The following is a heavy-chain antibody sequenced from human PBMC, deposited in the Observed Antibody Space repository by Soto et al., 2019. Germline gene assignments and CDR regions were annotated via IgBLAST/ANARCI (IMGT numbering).Heavy chain of an antibody. V-gene: IGHV3-23*01. D-gene: IGHD3-22*01. CDR2: LSSSGGST. CDR1: RFTFSSYA. J-gene: IGHJ5*02. CDR3: AKDRHSSGPTGWFDP. Sequence: GGSLRLSCAASRFTFSSYAMNWVRQAPGKGLEWVSALSSSGGSTYFADSVKGRFAISRDNSKNTLYLQMNSLRVEDTAVYFRAKDRHSSGPTGWFDPWGPGTLVTVS.